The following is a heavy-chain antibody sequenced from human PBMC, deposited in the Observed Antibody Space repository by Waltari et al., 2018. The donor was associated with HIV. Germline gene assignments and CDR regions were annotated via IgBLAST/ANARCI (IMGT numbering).Heavy chain of an antibody. Sequence: QLQLQESGPGLLKPSETLSLTCSVSGGSINSEIYYWGWIRQPPGKGLEGIGSVYYSGRAYSNPSLKTRVTMSLDTSKNQFSLKLKSVTAADTAVYYCATYSGSYWVHWGQGALITVSS. D-gene: IGHD1-26*01. V-gene: IGHV4-39*01. J-gene: IGHJ4*02. CDR3: ATYSGSYWVH. CDR1: GGSINSEIYY. CDR2: VYYSGRA.